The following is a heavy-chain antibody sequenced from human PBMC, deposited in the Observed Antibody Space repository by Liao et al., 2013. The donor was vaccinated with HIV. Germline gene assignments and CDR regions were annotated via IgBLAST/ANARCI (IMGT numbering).Heavy chain of an antibody. D-gene: IGHD3-10*01. V-gene: IGHV4-59*01. CDR3: ARGERYYGSAGY. CDR1: GGSISRYY. Sequence: QVQLQESGPGLVKPSETLSLTCTVSGGSISRYYWSWIRQSPGKGLEWIGYIYYSGSTNYNPSLKSRVTISVDTSKNQFSLKLSSVTAADTAVYYCARGERYYGSAGYWGQGTLVTVSS. J-gene: IGHJ4*02. CDR2: IYYSGST.